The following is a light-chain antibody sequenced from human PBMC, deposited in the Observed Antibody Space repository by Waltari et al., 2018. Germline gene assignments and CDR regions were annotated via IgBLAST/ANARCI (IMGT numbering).Light chain of an antibody. CDR2: SAS. J-gene: IGKJ1*01. CDR1: QSINNY. V-gene: IGKV3-11*01. Sequence: DIVLTQSPATLSLSPGERATLSCRASQSINNYLAWYQQKPGQAPRLLIYSASNRATDIPARFSGSGSGTDFFLTISSLDPEDFAVYYCQQRSSWPRTFGQGTRVEIK. CDR3: QQRSSWPRT.